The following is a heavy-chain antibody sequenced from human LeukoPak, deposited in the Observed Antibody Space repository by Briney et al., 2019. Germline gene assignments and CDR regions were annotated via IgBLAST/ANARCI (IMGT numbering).Heavy chain of an antibody. CDR1: GFTFKKYW. CDR2: IKQDGSEK. D-gene: IGHD5-12*01. J-gene: IGHJ5*02. CDR3: ARDLGGYGT. Sequence: PGESLRLSCAASGFTFKKYWMNWVRQVPGKGLEWVANIKQDGSEKYYVDSVKGRFNISRDNAKNSLYLQMNSLRDEDTAVYYCARDLGGYGTWGQGTLVTVSS. V-gene: IGHV3-7*01.